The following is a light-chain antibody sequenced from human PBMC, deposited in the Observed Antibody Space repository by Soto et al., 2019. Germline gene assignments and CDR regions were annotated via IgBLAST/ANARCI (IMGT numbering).Light chain of an antibody. CDR1: QGIRTD. V-gene: IGKV1-6*01. CDR2: AAS. CDR3: LQDYNYPLT. J-gene: IGKJ1*01. Sequence: AIQMTKSPSSLSASVGDRVTITCRASQGIRTDLGWYQQKPGKAPKLLIYAASSLQRGVPSRFSGSGSCTDFTLTISSLQPEDFATYYCLQDYNYPLTFGQGTKVEIK.